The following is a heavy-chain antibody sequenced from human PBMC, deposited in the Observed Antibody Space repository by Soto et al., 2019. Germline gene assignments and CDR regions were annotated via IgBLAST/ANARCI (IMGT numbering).Heavy chain of an antibody. J-gene: IGHJ4*02. CDR3: ASGEYYDILTGYRY. CDR2: IDPSDSYT. Sequence: GESLKISCKGSGYSFTSYWISWVRQMPGKGLEWMGRIDPSDSYTNYSPSFQGHVTISADKSISTAYLQWSSLKASDTAMYYCASGEYYDILTGYRYWGQGTLVTVSS. CDR1: GYSFTSYW. D-gene: IGHD3-9*01. V-gene: IGHV5-10-1*01.